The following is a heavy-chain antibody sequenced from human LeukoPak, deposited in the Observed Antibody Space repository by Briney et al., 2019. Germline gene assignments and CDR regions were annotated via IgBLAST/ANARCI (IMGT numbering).Heavy chain of an antibody. CDR2: ISAYDGNT. J-gene: IGHJ3*02. Sequence: ASVKVSCKASGYTFTSYGISGVRQAPGQGLEWMGWISAYDGNTNYAQKLQGRVTMTTDTSTSTAYLELRSLRSDDTAVYYCARDRYNWKGRKAFDIWGQGTMVTVSS. D-gene: IGHD1-20*01. V-gene: IGHV1-18*01. CDR3: ARDRYNWKGRKAFDI. CDR1: GYTFTSYG.